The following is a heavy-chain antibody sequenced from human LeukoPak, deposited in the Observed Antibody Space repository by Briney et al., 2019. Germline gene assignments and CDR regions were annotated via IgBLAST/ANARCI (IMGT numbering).Heavy chain of an antibody. D-gene: IGHD5-24*01. J-gene: IGHJ4*02. CDR2: IYYSGST. Sequence: SETLSLTCTVSGGSISSYYWSWIRQPPGKGLEWIGYIYYSGSTNYNPSLTSRVTISVDTSKNQFSLKLSSVTAADTAVYYCARQDGYRAFFDYWGQGTLVTVSS. CDR1: GGSISSYY. CDR3: ARQDGYRAFFDY. V-gene: IGHV4-59*08.